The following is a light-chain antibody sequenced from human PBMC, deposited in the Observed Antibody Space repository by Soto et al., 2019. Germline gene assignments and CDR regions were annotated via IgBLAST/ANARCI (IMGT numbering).Light chain of an antibody. Sequence: QSVLTQPPSVSGAPGQRVTIPCTGNSSNLGAGYDVHWYQQLPGTAPKLVIYGNRNRPSGVPERFSGSKSGTSASLAIPGLQAEDGGDYYRQAYDYSLAASVFGGGTKVTVL. J-gene: IGLJ3*02. CDR3: QAYDYSLAASV. V-gene: IGLV1-40*01. CDR2: GNR. CDR1: SSNLGAGYD.